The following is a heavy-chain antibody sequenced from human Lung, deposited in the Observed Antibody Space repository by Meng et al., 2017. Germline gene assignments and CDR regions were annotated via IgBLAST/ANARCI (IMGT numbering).Heavy chain of an antibody. CDR1: GGSMSSGNYY. V-gene: IGHV4-30-4*01. D-gene: IGHD2-21*01. J-gene: IGHJ4*02. Sequence: QLKLQESGPGLVEPSQTLSLTCPVSGGSMSSGNYYWSWIRQPPGKGLEWIGYIHHSGSAYYNPSLKSRVSISVDTSKNQFSLNLNSMTAANTAVYYCASFDHIPRRNYFDYWGQGTLVTVSS. CDR2: IHHSGSA. CDR3: ASFDHIPRRNYFDY.